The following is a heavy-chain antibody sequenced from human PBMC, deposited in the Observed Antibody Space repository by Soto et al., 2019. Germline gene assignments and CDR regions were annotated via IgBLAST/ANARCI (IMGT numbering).Heavy chain of an antibody. J-gene: IGHJ4*02. CDR3: AKAPTFDYSNGFDY. V-gene: IGHV3-30*18. D-gene: IGHD4-4*01. CDR1: GFTFSSYG. CDR2: ISYDGSNK. Sequence: GGSLRLSCAASGFTFSSYGMHWVRQAPGKGLEWVAVISYDGSNKYYADSVKGRFTISRDNSKNTLYLQMNSLRAEDTAVYYCAKAPTFDYSNGFDYWGPGXLVTVYS.